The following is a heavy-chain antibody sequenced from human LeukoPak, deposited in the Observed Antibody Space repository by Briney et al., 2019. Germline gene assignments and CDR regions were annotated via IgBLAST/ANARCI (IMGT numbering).Heavy chain of an antibody. CDR2: FDPEDGET. D-gene: IGHD3-3*01. J-gene: IGHJ5*02. CDR1: GYTLTELS. Sequence: ASVKVSCKVSGYTLTELSMHWVRQAPGKGLEWMGGFDPEDGETIYAQKLQGRVTITTDTSTSTAYMELRSLRSDDTAVYYCARVLDPLFDFWSGYSHHRWFGPWGQGTLVTVSS. CDR3: ARVLDPLFDFWSGYSHHRWFGP. V-gene: IGHV1-24*01.